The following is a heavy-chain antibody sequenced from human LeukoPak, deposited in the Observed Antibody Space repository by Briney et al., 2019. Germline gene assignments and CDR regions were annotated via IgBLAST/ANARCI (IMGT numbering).Heavy chain of an antibody. CDR1: GYTFTGYY. Sequence: VSVKVSCKASGYTFTGYYMHWVRQAPGQGLEWMGRINPNSGGTNYAQKFQGRVTMTRDTSISTAYMELSRLRSDDTAVYYCARDVGSGYSYGFDYWGQGTLVTVSS. J-gene: IGHJ4*02. CDR2: INPNSGGT. V-gene: IGHV1-2*06. CDR3: ARDVGSGYSYGFDY. D-gene: IGHD5-18*01.